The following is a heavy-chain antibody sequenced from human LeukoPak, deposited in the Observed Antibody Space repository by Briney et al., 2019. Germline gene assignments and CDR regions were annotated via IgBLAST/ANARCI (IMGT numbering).Heavy chain of an antibody. CDR1: GGSFSGYY. CDR3: ARVSMSLFGVLTTHFDF. J-gene: IGHJ4*02. D-gene: IGHD3-3*01. V-gene: IGHV4-34*01. CDR2: INHGGST. Sequence: PSETLSLTCAVYGGSFSGYYWSWIRQPPGKGLEWIGEINHGGSTTYSPSLTSRVTISIDTSKNHFSLRLTSVPAADTAVYYCARVSMSLFGVLTTHFDFWGQGTLVTVSS.